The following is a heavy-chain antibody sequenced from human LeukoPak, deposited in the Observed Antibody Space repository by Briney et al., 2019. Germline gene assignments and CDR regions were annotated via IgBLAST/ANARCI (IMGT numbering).Heavy chain of an antibody. CDR2: IIPIFGTA. CDR3: ARDPCSSTSCYRGAQAFDI. J-gene: IGHJ3*02. V-gene: IGHV1-69*13. CDR1: GGTFGSYA. Sequence: SVKVSCKASGGTFGSYAISWVRQAPGQGLEWMGGIIPIFGTANYAQKFQGRVTITADESTSTAYMELSSLRSEDTAVYYCARDPCSSTSCYRGAQAFDIWGQGTMVTVSS. D-gene: IGHD2-2*01.